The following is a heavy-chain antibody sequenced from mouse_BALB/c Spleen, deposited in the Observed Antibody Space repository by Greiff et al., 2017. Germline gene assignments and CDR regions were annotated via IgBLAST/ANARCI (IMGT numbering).Heavy chain of an antibody. CDR2: ISDGGSYT. D-gene: IGHD2-10*02. Sequence: DVMLVESGGGLVKPGGSLKLSCAASGFTFSDYYMYWVRQTPEKRLEWVATISDGGSYTYYPDSVKGRFTISRDNAKNNLYLQMSSLKSEDTAMYYCARGYGNYAMDYWGQGTSVTVSS. CDR1: GFTFSDYY. V-gene: IGHV5-4*02. J-gene: IGHJ4*01. CDR3: ARGYGNYAMDY.